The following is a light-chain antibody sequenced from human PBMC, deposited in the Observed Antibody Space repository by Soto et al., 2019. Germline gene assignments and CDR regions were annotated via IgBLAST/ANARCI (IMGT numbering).Light chain of an antibody. Sequence: SRSTLYLSPGERATLSCRASQSVSSSYLAWYQQKPGQAPRLLIYGASSRATGIPDRFSGSGSGTDFTLTISRLEPEDFAVYYCQQYGSSLFTFGPGT. J-gene: IGKJ3*01. CDR2: GAS. V-gene: IGKV3-20*01. CDR1: QSVSSSY. CDR3: QQYGSSLFT.